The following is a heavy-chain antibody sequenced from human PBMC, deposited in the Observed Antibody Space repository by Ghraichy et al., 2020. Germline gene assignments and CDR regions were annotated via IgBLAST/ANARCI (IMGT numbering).Heavy chain of an antibody. CDR1: GFTLRNYW. CDR3: ARYTGSYSAFDI. J-gene: IGHJ3*02. D-gene: IGHD1-26*01. CDR2: IKQEESEK. V-gene: IGHV3-7*01. Sequence: GGSLRLSCVASGFTLRNYWMSWVRQAPGKGLEWVANIKQEESEKYYVDSVRGRFTISIDNAKNSLYLQMNSLRAEDTALYYCARYTGSYSAFDIWGQGTMVSVSS.